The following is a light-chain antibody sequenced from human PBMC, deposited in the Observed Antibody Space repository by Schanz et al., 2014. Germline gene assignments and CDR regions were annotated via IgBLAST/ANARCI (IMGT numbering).Light chain of an antibody. CDR2: LGS. CDR3: MQAVQAPFT. Sequence: DIVMTQSPLSLPVTPGEPASISCRSSQSLLHSNGYNYLDWYLQKPGQSPQVLIYLGSNRASGVPDRFSGSGSGTDFTLKISRVEAEDVGVYYCMQAVQAPFTFGPGTKVDIK. CDR1: QSLLHSNGYNY. V-gene: IGKV2-28*01. J-gene: IGKJ3*01.